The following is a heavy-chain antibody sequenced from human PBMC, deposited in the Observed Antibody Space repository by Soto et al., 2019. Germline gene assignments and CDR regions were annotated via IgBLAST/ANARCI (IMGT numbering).Heavy chain of an antibody. CDR2: ISSSSSYI. V-gene: IGHV3-21*01. CDR1: GVTFSSYS. Sequence: GGTLRLSCAASGVTFSSYSMNWVRQAPGKGLEWVSSISSSSSYIYYADSGKGRFTISRDNAKKSLYMQMKSLRAEDTAVYYCARDTPYCCSSGDRYYYYATDVWGQGTTVTVSS. CDR3: ARDTPYCCSSGDRYYYYATDV. D-gene: IGHD6-6*01. J-gene: IGHJ6*02.